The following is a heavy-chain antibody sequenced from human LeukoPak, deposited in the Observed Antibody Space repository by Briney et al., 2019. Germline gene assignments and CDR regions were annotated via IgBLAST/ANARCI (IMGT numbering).Heavy chain of an antibody. Sequence: GGSLRLSCAASGFTVSSNCMNWVRQVPGKGLEWVSVIYSGGNTYYADSVKGRFTISRDNSKNTLYLQMNSLRAEDTAVYYCARGSYYFDYWGQGTLVTVSS. CDR1: GFTVSSNC. CDR3: ARGSYYFDY. CDR2: IYSGGNT. J-gene: IGHJ4*02. V-gene: IGHV3-53*01.